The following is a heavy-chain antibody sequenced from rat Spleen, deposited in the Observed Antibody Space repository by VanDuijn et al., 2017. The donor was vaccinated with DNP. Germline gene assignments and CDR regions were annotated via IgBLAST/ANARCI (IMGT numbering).Heavy chain of an antibody. V-gene: IGHV5-7*01. D-gene: IGHD1-5*01. CDR2: ISYDGSST. Sequence: EVQLVESGGGLVQPGRSMKLSCAASGFTFSNYDMAWVRQAPKKGLEWVATISYDGSSTYYRDSVKGRFTISRDNAKSTLYLQMDSLRSEDTATYYCTTKRYNSGFAYWGQGTLVTVSS. J-gene: IGHJ3*01. CDR3: TTKRYNSGFAY. CDR1: GFTFSNYD.